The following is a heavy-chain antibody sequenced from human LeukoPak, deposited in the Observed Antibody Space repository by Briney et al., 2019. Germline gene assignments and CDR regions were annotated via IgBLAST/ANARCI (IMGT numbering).Heavy chain of an antibody. CDR3: ARNGGSGTYYDGSFDY. Sequence: SETLSLTCTVSGGSISSYYWRWIRQSAGKGLEWIGRIYTSGSTNYNPSLKSRATMSVDTSKNQFSLKLSSVTAADTAVYYCARNGGSGTYYDGSFDYWGQGTLVTVSS. CDR2: IYTSGST. V-gene: IGHV4-4*07. J-gene: IGHJ4*02. CDR1: GGSISSYY. D-gene: IGHD1-26*01.